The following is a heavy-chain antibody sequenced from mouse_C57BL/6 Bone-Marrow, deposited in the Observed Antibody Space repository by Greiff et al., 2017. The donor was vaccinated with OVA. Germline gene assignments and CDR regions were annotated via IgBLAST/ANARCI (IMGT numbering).Heavy chain of an antibody. D-gene: IGHD1-1*01. CDR1: GYAFSSSW. V-gene: IGHV1-82*01. CDR3: ASLQFITTVVAKEYYFDY. J-gene: IGHJ2*01. CDR2: IYPGDGDT. Sequence: VQLQQSGPELVKPGASVKISCKASGYAFSSSWMNWVKQRPGKGLEWIGRIYPGDGDTNYNGKFKGKATLTADKSSSTAYMQLSRLTSEDSAVYFCASLQFITTVVAKEYYFDYWGQGTTLTVSS.